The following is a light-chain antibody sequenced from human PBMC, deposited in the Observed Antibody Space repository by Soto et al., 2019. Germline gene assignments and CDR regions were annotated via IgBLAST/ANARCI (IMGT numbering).Light chain of an antibody. CDR1: QSISSW. V-gene: IGKV1-5*03. CDR3: QQYNSYRT. J-gene: IGKJ1*01. Sequence: EIPVTNAPNTLYPSPGPIRTITCRASQSISSWLAWYQQKPGKAPKLLIYKASSLESGVPSRFSGSGSGTEFTLTISSLQPDDFATYYCQQYNSYRTFGQGTKVEIK. CDR2: KAS.